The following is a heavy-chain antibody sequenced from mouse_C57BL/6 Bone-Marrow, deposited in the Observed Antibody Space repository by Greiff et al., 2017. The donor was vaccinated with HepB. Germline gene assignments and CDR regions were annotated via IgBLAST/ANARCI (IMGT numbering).Heavy chain of an antibody. D-gene: IGHD3-2*02. CDR2: IDPENGDT. J-gene: IGHJ2*01. CDR1: GFNIKDDY. CDR3: TTLRQLRPDFDY. V-gene: IGHV14-4*01. Sequence: EVQLQQSGAELVRPGASVKLSCTASGFNIKDDYMHWVQQRPEQGLEWIGWIDPENGDTAYASKFQGKATITADTYSNTAYLQLSSQTSEDTAVDYCTTLRQLRPDFDYWGQGTTLTVSS.